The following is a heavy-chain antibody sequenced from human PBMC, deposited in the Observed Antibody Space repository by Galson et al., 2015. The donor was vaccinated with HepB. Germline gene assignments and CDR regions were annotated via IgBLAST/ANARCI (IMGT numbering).Heavy chain of an antibody. CDR3: AKSDGSGSYSQVVYYHYYGMDV. V-gene: IGHV3-23*01. J-gene: IGHJ6*02. Sequence: SLRLSCAASGFTFSSYAMSWVRQAPGKGLEWVSAISGSGGSTYYADSVKGRFTISRDNSKNTLYLQMNSLRAEDTAVYYCAKSDGSGSYSQVVYYHYYGMDVWGQGTTVTVSS. CDR2: ISGSGGST. D-gene: IGHD3-10*01. CDR1: GFTFSSYA.